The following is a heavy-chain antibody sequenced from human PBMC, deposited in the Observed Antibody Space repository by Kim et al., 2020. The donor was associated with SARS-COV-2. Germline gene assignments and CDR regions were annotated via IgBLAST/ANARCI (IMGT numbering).Heavy chain of an antibody. J-gene: IGHJ4*02. Sequence: GGSLRLSCAASGFTFSSYAMSWVRQAPGKVLEWVSAISGSGGSTYYADSVKGRFTISRDNSKNTLYLQMNSLRAEDTAVYYCARECAFDGSCSTFDYWGQGPLVTVSS. D-gene: IGHD2-15*01. V-gene: IGHV3-23*01. CDR1: GFTFSSYA. CDR2: ISGSGGST. CDR3: ARECAFDGSCSTFDY.